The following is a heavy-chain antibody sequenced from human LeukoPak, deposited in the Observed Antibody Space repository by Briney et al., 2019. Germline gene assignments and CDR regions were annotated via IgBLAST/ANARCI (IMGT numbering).Heavy chain of an antibody. CDR3: ARSRDDSSGYYYI. D-gene: IGHD3-22*01. CDR1: GGSISSYY. J-gene: IGHJ4*02. CDR2: IYYSGST. Sequence: SETLSLTCTVSGGSISSYYWSWIRQPPGKGLEWIGYIYYSGSTNYNPSLKSRVTISVDNSKNQFSLKLSSVTAADTAVYYCARSRDDSSGYYYIWGQGTLVTVSS. V-gene: IGHV4-59*12.